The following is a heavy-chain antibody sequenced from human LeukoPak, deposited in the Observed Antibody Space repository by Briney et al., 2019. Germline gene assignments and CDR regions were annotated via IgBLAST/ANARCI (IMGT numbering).Heavy chain of an antibody. CDR1: GASISSYY. CDR2: IYYSGSA. Sequence: SETLSLTCTVSGASISSYYWSWIRQPPGKGLEWIGYIYYSGSASSHPSLKSRVTISVDTSKNQFSLKLNSVTAADTAVYYCARYDVLRSVDYWGQGTLVTVSS. D-gene: IGHD3-9*01. CDR3: ARYDVLRSVDY. J-gene: IGHJ4*02. V-gene: IGHV4-59*08.